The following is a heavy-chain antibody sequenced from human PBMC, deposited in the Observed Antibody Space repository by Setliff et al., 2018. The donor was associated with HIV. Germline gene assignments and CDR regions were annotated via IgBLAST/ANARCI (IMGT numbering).Heavy chain of an antibody. D-gene: IGHD6-19*01. V-gene: IGHV1-18*01. CDR1: GYTLSSYG. CDR2: VSNEGDT. J-gene: IGHJ4*02. CDR3: ARDPRYTSVWFRNGGVDF. Sequence: ASVKVSCKASGYTLSSYGISWVRQAPGQGLEWVGWVSNEGDTNYAQKYQDRVTLTTDTTTTTAYMELRGLRSDDTAVYYCARDPRYTSVWFRNGGVDFWGQGTLVTVSS.